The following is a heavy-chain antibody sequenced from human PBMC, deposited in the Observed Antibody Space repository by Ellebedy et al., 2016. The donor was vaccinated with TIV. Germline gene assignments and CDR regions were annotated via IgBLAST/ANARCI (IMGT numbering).Heavy chain of an antibody. D-gene: IGHD4-17*01. CDR3: ARKVPAPTTVPPNWYFDL. J-gene: IGHJ2*01. CDR2: ISGSSTYI. Sequence: PGGSLRLSCAASGFTFSDYYMSWIRQAPGKGLEWVSSISGSSTYIYYADSVKGRFAISRDNAKNSLYLQMNSLRAEDTAVYYCARKVPAPTTVPPNWYFDLWGRGTLVTVSS. V-gene: IGHV3-11*06. CDR1: GFTFSDYY.